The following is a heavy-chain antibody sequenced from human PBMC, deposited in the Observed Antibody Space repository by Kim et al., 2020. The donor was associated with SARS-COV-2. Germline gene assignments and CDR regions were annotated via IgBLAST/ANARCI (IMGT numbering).Heavy chain of an antibody. CDR2: INGDGSSI. Sequence: GGSLRLSCAASGFTFSSCWMHWVRQAPGKGLAWVSRINGDGSSISYGDSVKGRFTTSRDNAKNTLYLQMNSLIAEDTGVYYCARETVDEPLSSRMDRWGKGTTVTVSS. J-gene: IGHJ6*04. CDR3: ARETVDEPLSSRMDR. D-gene: IGHD5-12*01. CDR1: GFTFSSCW. V-gene: IGHV3-74*01.